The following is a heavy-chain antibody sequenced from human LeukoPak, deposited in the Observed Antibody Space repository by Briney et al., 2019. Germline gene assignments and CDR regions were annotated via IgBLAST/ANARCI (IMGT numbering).Heavy chain of an antibody. CDR2: ISSNGGTI. V-gene: IGHV3-64D*09. CDR1: GFTFSRYA. D-gene: IGHD3-22*01. J-gene: IGHJ4*02. Sequence: GGSLRLSCSASGFTFSRYAMHWVRQAPGKGLEYVSTISSNGGTIYYTDSVKGRFTISRDNSKNTLYLQMSSLRAEDTAVYYCVKGFQAYSDSRSDYWGQGTLVTVSS. CDR3: VKGFQAYSDSRSDY.